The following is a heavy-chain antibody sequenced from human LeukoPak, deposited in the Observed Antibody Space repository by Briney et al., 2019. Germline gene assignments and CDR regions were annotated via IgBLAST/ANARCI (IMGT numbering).Heavy chain of an antibody. Sequence: PGGSLRLSCAASGFTVSSKYMSWVRQAPGKGLQWVALIYSSGDTYTADSVEGRFTISRDNSENALYLQMDSLRAEDTAVYYRATSYYFGSGSYGYLDYWGQGTLVTVSS. V-gene: IGHV3-53*01. CDR2: IYSSGDT. CDR1: GFTVSSKY. D-gene: IGHD3-10*01. CDR3: ATSYYFGSGSYGYLDY. J-gene: IGHJ4*02.